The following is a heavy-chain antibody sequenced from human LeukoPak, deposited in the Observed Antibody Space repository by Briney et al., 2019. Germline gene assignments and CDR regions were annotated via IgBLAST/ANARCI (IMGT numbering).Heavy chain of an antibody. D-gene: IGHD3-10*01. Sequence: GGSLRLSCAASGFTFSSYWMSWVRQAPGKGLEWVANIKQDGSEKYYVDSVKGRFTISRDNAKNSLYLQMNSLRAGDTAVYYCARRVHYYYYGMDVWGQGTTVTVSS. CDR3: ARRVHYYYYGMDV. CDR2: IKQDGSEK. J-gene: IGHJ6*02. CDR1: GFTFSSYW. V-gene: IGHV3-7*01.